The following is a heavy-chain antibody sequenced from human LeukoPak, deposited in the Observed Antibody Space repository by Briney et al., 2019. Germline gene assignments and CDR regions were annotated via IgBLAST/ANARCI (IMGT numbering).Heavy chain of an antibody. J-gene: IGHJ4*02. Sequence: ASVKLSCKASGGTFSSYAISWVRQPPGQGLELMGGMIPIFGTANYAQKFQGRVTITADESTSTAYMELISLRSEATAVYYYANFPSCYDSSGCGDYWGQGTLVTVSS. CDR2: MIPIFGTA. CDR1: GGTFSSYA. D-gene: IGHD3-22*01. V-gene: IGHV1-69*13. CDR3: ANFPSCYDSSGCGDY.